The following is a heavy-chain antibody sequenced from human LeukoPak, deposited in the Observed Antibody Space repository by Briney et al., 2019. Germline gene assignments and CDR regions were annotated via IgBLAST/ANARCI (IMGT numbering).Heavy chain of an antibody. CDR3: ARAGMTTVPDFDY. V-gene: IGHV4-4*07. J-gene: IGHJ4*02. D-gene: IGHD4-17*01. Sequence: SETLSLTCTVSGGSISSYYWSWIRQPAGKGLEWIARIYTSGSSNYNPALKSRVTMSVDTYTNQFSLKLSSVTAADTAVYYCARAGMTTVPDFDYWGQGTLVTVSS. CDR1: GGSISSYY. CDR2: IYTSGSS.